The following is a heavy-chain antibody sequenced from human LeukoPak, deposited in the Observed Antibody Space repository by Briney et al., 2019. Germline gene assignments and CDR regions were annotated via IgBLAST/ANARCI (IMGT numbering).Heavy chain of an antibody. CDR1: GGSVSGAGYY. CDR2: IYYSGGT. CDR3: ARDGGYSHGYTSHYYGMDV. J-gene: IGHJ6*02. V-gene: IGHV4-61*08. D-gene: IGHD5-18*01. Sequence: SETLSLTCTVSGGSVSGAGYYWSWIRQPPGKGLEWIGYIYYSGGTNYNPSLKSRVTISVDTSKNQFSLKLSSVTAADTAVYYCARDGGYSHGYTSHYYGMDVWGQGTTVTVSS.